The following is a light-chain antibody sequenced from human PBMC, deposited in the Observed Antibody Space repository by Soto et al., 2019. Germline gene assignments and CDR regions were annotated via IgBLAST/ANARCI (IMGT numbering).Light chain of an antibody. CDR3: SSYTSSNTYV. Sequence: QSALTQPASVSGPPGQSITISCTGTSSDVGGYNYVSWYQQHPGKAPKLMIYEVTNRPSGVSNRFSGSKSGNTASLTISGLQAEHEAAYYCSSYTSSNTYVFGTGTKVTVL. CDR1: SSDVGGYNY. V-gene: IGLV2-14*01. J-gene: IGLJ1*01. CDR2: EVT.